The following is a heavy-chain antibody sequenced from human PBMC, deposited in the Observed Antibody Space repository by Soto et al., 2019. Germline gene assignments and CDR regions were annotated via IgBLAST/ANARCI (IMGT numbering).Heavy chain of an antibody. CDR1: GYTFTRYT. V-gene: IGHV1-3*01. D-gene: IGHD2-15*01. Sequence: VASVKVSCKASGYTFTRYTMNWVRQAPGQRLEWMGWINPDNGNTKSSQEFQDRVIITRDTSASTAYMDLSSLRSEDTAVYYCARGIATGQLDPWGQGTLVTVSS. J-gene: IGHJ5*02. CDR2: INPDNGNT. CDR3: ARGIATGQLDP.